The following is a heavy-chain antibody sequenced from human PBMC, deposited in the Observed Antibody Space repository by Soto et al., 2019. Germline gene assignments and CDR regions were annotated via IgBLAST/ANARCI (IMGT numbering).Heavy chain of an antibody. CDR2: IIPIFGTA. D-gene: IGHD3-22*01. J-gene: IGHJ5*02. CDR1: GGTFSSYA. Sequence: SVKVSCKASGGTFSSYAISWVRQAPGQGLEWMGGIIPIFGTANYAQKFQGRVTITADESTSTAYMELSSLRSEDTAVYYCAKDRGSSGATVRFDPWGQGTLVTVSS. V-gene: IGHV1-69*13. CDR3: AKDRGSSGATVRFDP.